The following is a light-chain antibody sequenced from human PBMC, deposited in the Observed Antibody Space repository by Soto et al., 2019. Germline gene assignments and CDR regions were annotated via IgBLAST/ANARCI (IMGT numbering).Light chain of an antibody. V-gene: IGLV1-44*01. Sequence: QLVLTQPPSASGTPGQRVTISCSGSSSNIGANPISWYQQLPGTAPKLLIYNNDQRPSGVPDRFSASRSGTSASLAISGLRSEDEADYYCEAWVDSLYGALFGGGTKLTVL. CDR3: EAWVDSLYGAL. CDR1: SSNIGANP. J-gene: IGLJ2*01. CDR2: NND.